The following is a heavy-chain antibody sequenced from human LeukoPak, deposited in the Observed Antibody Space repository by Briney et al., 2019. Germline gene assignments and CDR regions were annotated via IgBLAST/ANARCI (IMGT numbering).Heavy chain of an antibody. CDR1: GYTFTGYY. CDR2: INPNSGGT. J-gene: IGHJ3*02. D-gene: IGHD5-18*01. Sequence: ASVKVSCKASGYTFTGYYMHWVRQAPGQGLEWMGWINPNSGGTNYAQRFQGWVTMTRNTSISTAYMELSSLRSEDTAVYYCARVMWIQEYAFDIWGQGTMVTVSS. CDR3: ARVMWIQEYAFDI. V-gene: IGHV1-2*04.